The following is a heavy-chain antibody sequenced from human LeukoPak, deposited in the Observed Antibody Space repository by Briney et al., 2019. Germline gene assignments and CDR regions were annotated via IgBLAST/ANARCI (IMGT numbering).Heavy chain of an antibody. J-gene: IGHJ4*02. D-gene: IGHD6-13*01. CDR3: AKGGWIAAAGGYFDY. V-gene: IGHV3-23*01. CDR2: ISGSGGST. Sequence: AGPLRLSCAASGFTFSSYAMSWVRQAPGKGLEWVSAISGSGGSTYYADSVKGRFTISRDNSKNTLYLQMNSLRAEDTAVYYCAKGGWIAAAGGYFDYWGQGTLVTVSS. CDR1: GFTFSSYA.